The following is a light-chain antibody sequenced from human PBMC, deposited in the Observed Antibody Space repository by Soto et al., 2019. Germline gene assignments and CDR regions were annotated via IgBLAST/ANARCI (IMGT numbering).Light chain of an antibody. CDR2: AAS. Sequence: DIQMTQSPSSLSASVGDRVTITCRASQCISNYLAWYQQKPGKVPKLLIYAASTLQSGVPSRFSGSGSGTDFTLTISSLQPEYVATYYCPKYNIAPLTLVPGTKVDIK. V-gene: IGKV1-27*01. CDR3: PKYNIAPLT. J-gene: IGKJ3*01. CDR1: QCISNY.